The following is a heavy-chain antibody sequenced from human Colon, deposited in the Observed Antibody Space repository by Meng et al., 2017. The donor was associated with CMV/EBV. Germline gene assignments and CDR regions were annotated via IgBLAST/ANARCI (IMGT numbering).Heavy chain of an antibody. J-gene: IGHJ4*02. CDR2: IYWDDDK. D-gene: IGHD2-21*01. Sequence: HTTLKESGHTLVKPTQTLTLSCTFPGFSLDSHGVGVGWIRQPPGKAPEWVALIYWDDDKRYSPSLENRLTITKDTSKNQVVLTMTDMGPMDTATYFCSRRRTSIPFDYWGQGILVTVSS. CDR3: SRRRTSIPFDY. V-gene: IGHV2-5*02. CDR1: GFSLDSHGVG.